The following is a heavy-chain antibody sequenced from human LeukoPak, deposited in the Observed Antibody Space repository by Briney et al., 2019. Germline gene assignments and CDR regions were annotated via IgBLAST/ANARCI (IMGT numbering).Heavy chain of an antibody. Sequence: GASVKVSCKASGGTFSSYAISWVRQAPGQGLEWMGWISAYNGNTNYAQKLQGRVTMTTDTSTSTAYMELRSLRSDDTAVYYCARDEKEQLAEFDYWGQGTLVTVSS. J-gene: IGHJ4*02. CDR3: ARDEKEQLAEFDY. V-gene: IGHV1-18*01. CDR2: ISAYNGNT. CDR1: GGTFSSYA. D-gene: IGHD6-6*01.